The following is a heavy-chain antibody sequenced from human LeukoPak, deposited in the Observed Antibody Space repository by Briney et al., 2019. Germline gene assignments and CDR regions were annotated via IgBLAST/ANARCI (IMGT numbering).Heavy chain of an antibody. CDR1: GYTFTGYY. J-gene: IGHJ4*02. Sequence: EASVKVSCRASGYTFTGYYMRWVRQAPGRGLEWMGWINPNSGGANYAQKFQGRVTMTRDTSICTAYMELSRLRSDDTAVYYCASSRQWPQDLDYWGQGTQVTVSS. CDR3: ASSRQWPQDLDY. CDR2: INPNSGGA. D-gene: IGHD6-19*01. V-gene: IGHV1-2*02.